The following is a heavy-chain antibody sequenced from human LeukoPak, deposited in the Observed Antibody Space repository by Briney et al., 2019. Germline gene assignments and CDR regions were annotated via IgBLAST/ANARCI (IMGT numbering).Heavy chain of an antibody. CDR1: GGPFSGYY. V-gene: IGHV4-34*01. Sequence: PSETPSLTCAVHGGPFSGYYWSWIRQPPRKGLEWIWEMNHSGSTNYNPSLKSRVTISVDTSKNQFSLKLSSVTAADTAVYYCARVSSIAALDYWGQGTLVTVSS. D-gene: IGHD6-6*01. CDR2: MNHSGST. J-gene: IGHJ4*02. CDR3: ARVSSIAALDY.